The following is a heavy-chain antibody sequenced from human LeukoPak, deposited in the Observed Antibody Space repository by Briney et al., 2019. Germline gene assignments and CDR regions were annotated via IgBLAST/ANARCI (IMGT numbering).Heavy chain of an antibody. CDR2: IDSSGTT. D-gene: IGHD5-18*01. CDR3: ARHGYIQFWLY. Sequence: SETLSLTCTVSGASLSRGTYFWGWIRQSPEKGLEWIGSIDSSGTTHYNSSLKSRVVISVDTSRNQVSLNLTSVTSADTAVYYCARHGYIQFWLYWGQGTQVIVSS. CDR1: GASLSRGTYF. V-gene: IGHV4-39*01. J-gene: IGHJ4*02.